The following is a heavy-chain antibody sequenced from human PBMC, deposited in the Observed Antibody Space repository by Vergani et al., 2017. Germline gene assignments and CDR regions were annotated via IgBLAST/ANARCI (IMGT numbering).Heavy chain of an antibody. CDR2: ISGSGGNT. CDR3: AKARNPKCNYGNCYSYYYGLDL. J-gene: IGHJ6*02. CDR1: GFTFSSYA. V-gene: IGHV3-23*01. D-gene: IGHD1-14*01. Sequence: EVQLLESGGGLVQPGGSLRLSCGASGFTFSSYAMTWVRQAPGKGLEWVSAISGSGGNTFYTDSVKGRFTISRDNSKDTLYLQMNSQRVEDTAIYYCAKARNPKCNYGNCYSYYYGLDLWGQGNTVTVSS.